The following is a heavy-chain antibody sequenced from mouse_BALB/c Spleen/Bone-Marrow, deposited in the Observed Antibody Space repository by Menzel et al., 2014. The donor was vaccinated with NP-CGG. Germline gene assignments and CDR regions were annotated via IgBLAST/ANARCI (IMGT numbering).Heavy chain of an antibody. CDR2: IDPANGNT. V-gene: IGHV14-3*02. Sequence: EVQLQQSGAELVKPGASVKLSCPASGFNIKDTYMHWVKQRPEQGLEWIGRIDPANGNTKYDPKFQGKATITADTSSKTAYLQRSSLASEDTAVYYCARGYDGFAYWGQGTLVTVSA. CDR3: ARGYDGFAY. CDR1: GFNIKDTY. J-gene: IGHJ3*01. D-gene: IGHD2-2*01.